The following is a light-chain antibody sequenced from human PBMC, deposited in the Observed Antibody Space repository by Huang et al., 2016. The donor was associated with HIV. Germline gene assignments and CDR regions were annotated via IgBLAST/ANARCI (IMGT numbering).Light chain of an antibody. CDR2: GAY. J-gene: IGKJ3*01. CDR3: QQYDTPPTT. CDR1: QSVGSN. Sequence: EIVMTQSPATLSVSPGERVTLSCRASQSVGSNSAWYQHKPGQAPRLLIFGAYKRAIGIPPRFSGSGSGTEFTLTISSLQSEDFAVYYCQQYDTPPTTFGPGTRVDIK. V-gene: IGKV3-15*01.